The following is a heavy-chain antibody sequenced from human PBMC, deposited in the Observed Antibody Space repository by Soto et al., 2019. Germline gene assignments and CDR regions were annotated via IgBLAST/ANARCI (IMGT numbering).Heavy chain of an antibody. CDR1: GGTFSSYT. D-gene: IGHD3-22*01. CDR3: ARDHDSSGYYFDY. V-gene: IGHV1-69*02. Sequence: SVKVSCKASGGTFSSYTISWVRQAPGQGLEWMGRIIPILGIANYAQKLQGRVTMTTDTSTSTAYMELRSLRSDDTAVYYCARDHDSSGYYFDYWGQGTLVTVSS. J-gene: IGHJ4*02. CDR2: IIPILGIA.